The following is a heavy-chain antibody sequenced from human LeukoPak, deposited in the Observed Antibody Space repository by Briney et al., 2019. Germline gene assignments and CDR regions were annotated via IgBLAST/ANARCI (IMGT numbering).Heavy chain of an antibody. CDR2: ISYDGSNK. J-gene: IGHJ4*02. CDR3: ARDPWGDY. V-gene: IGHV3-30-3*01. Sequence: GGSLRLSCAASGFSFSSYWMNWVRQAPGKGLEWVAVISYDGSNKYYADSVKGRFTISRDNSKNTPYLQMNSLRAEDTAVYYCARDPWGDYWGQGTLVTVSS. CDR1: GFSFSSYW. D-gene: IGHD3-16*01.